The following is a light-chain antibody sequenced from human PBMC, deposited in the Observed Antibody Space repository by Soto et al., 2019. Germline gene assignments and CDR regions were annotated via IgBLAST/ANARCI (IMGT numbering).Light chain of an antibody. V-gene: IGKV1-39*01. J-gene: IGKJ2*01. CDR3: QQTYGLSDT. Sequence: DIQMTQSPSSLSASVGDRVTITCRASQSSSISLNWYQQIPGKAPKLLIYGASTLQSGVPSRFSGNGSGTVFTLTISSLQPEDFATYFCQQTYGLSDTFGQGTKLDI. CDR2: GAS. CDR1: QSSSIS.